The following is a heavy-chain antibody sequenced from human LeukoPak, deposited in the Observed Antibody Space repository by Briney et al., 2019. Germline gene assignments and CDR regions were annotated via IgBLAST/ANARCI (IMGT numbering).Heavy chain of an antibody. D-gene: IGHD6-13*01. CDR1: GYTFTGYY. CDR2: INPNSGGT. Sequence: ASVKVSCKASGYTFTGYYMHWVRQAPGQGLEWMGWINPNSGGTNYAQKFQGRVTMTRDTSISTAYMELSRLRSDDTAVYYCASVSGVYSSSPYDAFDIWAQGTMVTVSS. CDR3: ASVSGVYSSSPYDAFDI. J-gene: IGHJ3*02. V-gene: IGHV1-2*02.